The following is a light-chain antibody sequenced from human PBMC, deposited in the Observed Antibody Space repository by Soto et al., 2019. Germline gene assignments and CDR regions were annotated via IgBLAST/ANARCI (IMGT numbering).Light chain of an antibody. V-gene: IGKV3-20*01. J-gene: IGKJ1*01. CDR2: GVS. Sequence: EIVLTQSPGTLSLSPGERATLSCRASQSVTINYLAWYQQKPGQAPRLLIYGVSSRATGIPDRFSGSGSGTDFTLTISSLEPEDFAVYYCQQYGISPRTFGQGTKVDIK. CDR1: QSVTINY. CDR3: QQYGISPRT.